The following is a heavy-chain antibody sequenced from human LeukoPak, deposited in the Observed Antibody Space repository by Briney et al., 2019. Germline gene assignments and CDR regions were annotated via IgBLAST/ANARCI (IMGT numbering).Heavy chain of an antibody. CDR1: RFTFSRYW. CDR3: ARDGNYYDSSGPADY. J-gene: IGHJ4*02. V-gene: IGHV3-74*01. Sequence: GGSLRLSCAASRFTFSRYWMHWVRQAPGRGLVWVSRINSDGISTSYADSVKGRFTISRDNAKNTLYLQMNSLRAEDTAVHYCARDGNYYDSSGPADYWGQGTLVTVSS. D-gene: IGHD3-22*01. CDR2: INSDGIST.